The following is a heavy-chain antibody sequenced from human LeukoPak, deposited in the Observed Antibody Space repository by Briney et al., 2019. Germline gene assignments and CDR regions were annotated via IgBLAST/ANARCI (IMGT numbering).Heavy chain of an antibody. D-gene: IGHD3-22*01. J-gene: IGHJ4*02. V-gene: IGHV3-9*01. CDR2: INWNSNSV. Sequence: GGSLRLSCAASGFTFGNFALFWVRQAPGKGLEYVSGINWNSNSVDSADSMKGRFTTSRDNAKNCLYLQMNSLRAEDTAIYYCAKGTGGYYGPFDSWGQGTLVIVSS. CDR3: AKGTGGYYGPFDS. CDR1: GFTFGNFA.